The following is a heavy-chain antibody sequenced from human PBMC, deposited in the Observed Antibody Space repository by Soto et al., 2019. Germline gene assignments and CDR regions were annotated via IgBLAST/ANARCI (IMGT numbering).Heavy chain of an antibody. V-gene: IGHV4-31*03. CDR1: GDSTSSGGYY. Sequence: SETLSLTCTVSGDSTSSGGYYWGWIRQYPGKGLEWIGYIFYRGTTFYNPSLKSRVSISVDTSNNQFSLKLSSVPAANTAVYYCARGRDRDMHYSNSSGYYTDYGGQGTLETVSS. D-gene: IGHD3-22*01. CDR3: ARGRDRDMHYSNSSGYYTDY. J-gene: IGHJ4*02. CDR2: IFYRGTT.